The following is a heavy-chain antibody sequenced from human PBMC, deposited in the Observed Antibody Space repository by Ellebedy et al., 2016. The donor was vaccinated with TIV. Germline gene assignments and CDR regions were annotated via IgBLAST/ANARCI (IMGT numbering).Heavy chain of an antibody. J-gene: IGHJ4*02. Sequence: PGGSLRLSCAASGFTFNSYNMHWVRQAPGKGLEWVSSIGSSSGYIYYADSVKGRLTISRDNAENSLYLQMNSLRAEDTAVYYCARDRIVGATSYGYWGQGALVTVSS. V-gene: IGHV3-21*01. CDR2: IGSSSGYI. CDR1: GFTFNSYN. CDR3: ARDRIVGATSYGY. D-gene: IGHD1-26*01.